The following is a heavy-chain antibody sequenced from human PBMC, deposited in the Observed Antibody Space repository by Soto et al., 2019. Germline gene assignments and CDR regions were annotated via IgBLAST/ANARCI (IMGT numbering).Heavy chain of an antibody. CDR3: AKKGLGSLTTFCSGSGCQYAFDM. V-gene: IGHV3-23*01. CDR1: GFTFSSYA. J-gene: IGHJ3*02. CDR2: ISGGGDGT. Sequence: EVQLLESGGGLVQPGGSLRLSCAASGFTFSSYAMSWVRQPPGKGLEWVGTISGGGDGTYYADSMKGHFTISRDNSKNTLYLQMHSMRAEDTAIYYCAKKGLGSLTTFCSGSGCQYAFDMWGRGTMVTVSS. D-gene: IGHD2-15*01.